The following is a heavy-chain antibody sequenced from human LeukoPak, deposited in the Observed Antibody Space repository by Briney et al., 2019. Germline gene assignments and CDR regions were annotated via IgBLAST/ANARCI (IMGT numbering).Heavy chain of an antibody. CDR1: GFTFSSYW. CDR3: VRESFSRGDFN. V-gene: IGHV3-7*01. CDR2: IKQDGSEK. Sequence: GGSLRLSCAASGFTFSSYWMSWVRQAPGKGLEWVANIKQDGSEKYYVDSVKGRFTISRDNAKNSLYLQMNSLTAEDTAVYYCVRESFSRGDFNWGQGTLVSVSS. J-gene: IGHJ4*02. D-gene: IGHD7-27*01.